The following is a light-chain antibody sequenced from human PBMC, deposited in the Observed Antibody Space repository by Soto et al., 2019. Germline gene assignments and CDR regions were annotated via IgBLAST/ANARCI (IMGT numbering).Light chain of an antibody. Sequence: DVVMTQSPLSLPVTLGQPASISCRSSQSLVYSNGNTYLNWFQQRPGQSPRRLIYEISNRDSGVPDRCSGSGAGTDFTLKISRVEAEDVGLYYCMQGTHWPGTFGQGTKLEIK. CDR2: EIS. J-gene: IGKJ2*01. V-gene: IGKV2-30*01. CDR1: QSLVYSNGNTY. CDR3: MQGTHWPGT.